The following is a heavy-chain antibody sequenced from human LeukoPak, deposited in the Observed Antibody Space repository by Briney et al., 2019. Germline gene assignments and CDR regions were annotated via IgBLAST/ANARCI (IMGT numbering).Heavy chain of an antibody. Sequence: GGSLRLSCAASGFTFSNYGVSWVRQAPGKGLEWVSAISGSGSSTYYADSVKGRFTISRDNSKNTLYLQMNSLRAEDTAVYYCAKWYSSGWYASFDYWGQGTLVTVSS. D-gene: IGHD6-19*01. CDR1: GFTFSNYG. CDR3: AKWYSSGWYASFDY. J-gene: IGHJ4*02. V-gene: IGHV3-23*01. CDR2: ISGSGSST.